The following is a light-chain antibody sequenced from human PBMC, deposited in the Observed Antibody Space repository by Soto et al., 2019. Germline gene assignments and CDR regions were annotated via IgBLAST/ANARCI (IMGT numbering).Light chain of an antibody. J-gene: IGKJ2*01. CDR2: DTS. Sequence: ETVMTQSPGTLSVSLGERATLSCRASQSVSIHLAWYQQKPGQAPRLLIYDTSTRATGIPARFSGSGSGTEFTLTISSLQSEDFAVYYCLQRASWRSFGQGTKVDNK. CDR1: QSVSIH. CDR3: LQRASWRS. V-gene: IGKV3-15*01.